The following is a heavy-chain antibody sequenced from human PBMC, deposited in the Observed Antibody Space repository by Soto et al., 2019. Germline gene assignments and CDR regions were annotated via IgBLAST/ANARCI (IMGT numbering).Heavy chain of an antibody. CDR1: GDTFLRYY. D-gene: IGHD1-1*01. CDR2: MNANPGNY. CDR3: ARGAETNGWNGFGADKYFFDF. J-gene: IGHJ4*02. Sequence: XSVQKSFQASGDTFLRYYLYWVLPATGQGLEGVGWMNANPGNYGYAQKFQGRVTMTSDTSISTAHMELSSLRSEDTAVYYCARGAETNGWNGFGADKYFFDFWGQGALVTVSS. V-gene: IGHV1-8*01.